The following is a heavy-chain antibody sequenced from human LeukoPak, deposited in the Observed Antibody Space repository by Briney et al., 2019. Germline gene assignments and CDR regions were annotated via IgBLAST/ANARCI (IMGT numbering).Heavy chain of an antibody. D-gene: IGHD1-26*01. J-gene: IGHJ4*02. V-gene: IGHV3-23*01. CDR2: ISASGAST. CDR3: AKDQYSGSFTAFDY. Sequence: PGGSLRLSCAASGFTFSSYAMSWVRQAPGKGLEWVSAISASGASTYYADSVKGRFTISRDKSKNTLYLQMSSLRAEDTAIYYCAKDQYSGSFTAFDYWGQGTLVTVSP. CDR1: GFTFSSYA.